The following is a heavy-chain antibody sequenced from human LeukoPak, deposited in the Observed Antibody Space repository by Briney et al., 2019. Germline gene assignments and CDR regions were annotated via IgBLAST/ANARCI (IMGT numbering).Heavy chain of an antibody. V-gene: IGHV1-2*02. CDR2: INPNSGGT. CDR1: GYTFTDYY. CDR3: ARANALYCSSTSCLFDY. J-gene: IGHJ4*02. D-gene: IGHD2-2*01. Sequence: GASVRVSCKASGYTFTDYYIHWVPHAPGQGLEWMAWINPNSGGTYYAQNFHDRITLTRDTSISTAYMELSRLRSDDTAIYYCARANALYCSSTSCLFDYWGQGTLVTVSS.